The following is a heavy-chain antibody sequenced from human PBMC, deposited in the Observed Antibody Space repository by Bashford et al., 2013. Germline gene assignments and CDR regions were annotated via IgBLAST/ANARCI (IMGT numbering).Heavy chain of an antibody. V-gene: IGHV1-18*01. D-gene: IGHD2-15*01. J-gene: IGHJ6*02. Sequence: ASVKVSCKASGYTFTSYGISWVRQAPGQGLEWMGWISAYNGNTNYAQKLQGRVTMTTDTSTSTAYMELRSLRSDDTAVYYCARRYCSGGSCYAARFWGQGTTGHRLL. CDR2: ISAYNGNT. CDR1: GYTFTSYG. CDR3: ARRYCSGGSCYAARF.